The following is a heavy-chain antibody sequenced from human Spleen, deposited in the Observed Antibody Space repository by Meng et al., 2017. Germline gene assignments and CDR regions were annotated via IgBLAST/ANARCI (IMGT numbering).Heavy chain of an antibody. J-gene: IGHJ3*02. D-gene: IGHD6-19*01. CDR2: IGGRRKSYAA. V-gene: IGHV3-73*02. CDR3: TIYIRGHI. Sequence: VQLVDSGGVFGLPWGSLKLSCAVSGVSFSDSDVHWVRKAAGKGLEWVGRIGGRRKSYAAAYAAPVRGRFTISRDDSRNTAYLQMNSLKTEDSAVYYCTIYIRGHIWGQGTMVTVSS. CDR1: GVSFSDSD.